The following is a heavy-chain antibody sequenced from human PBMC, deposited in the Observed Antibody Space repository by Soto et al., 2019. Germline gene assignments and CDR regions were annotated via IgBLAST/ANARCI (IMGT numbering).Heavy chain of an antibody. CDR2: ISSSSSTI. D-gene: IGHD1-1*01. CDR1: RFTFSSYS. J-gene: IGHJ4*02. CDR3: AREATAGTFDY. V-gene: IGHV3-48*01. Sequence: EVQLVESGGGLVQPGGSLRLSCAASRFTFSSYSMNWVRQAPGKGLEWVSYISSSSSTIYYADSVKGRFTISRDNAKNSLYLQMNSLSAEDTAVYYCAREATAGTFDYWGQGTLVTVSS.